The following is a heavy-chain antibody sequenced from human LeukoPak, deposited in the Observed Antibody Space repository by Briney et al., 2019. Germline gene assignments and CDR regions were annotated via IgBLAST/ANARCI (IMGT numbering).Heavy chain of an antibody. V-gene: IGHV3-23*01. CDR2: ISGSGGST. J-gene: IGHJ4*02. CDR3: ASGMRVGPNI. Sequence: PGGSLRLSCGTSGFTFSNAWMSWVRQAPGKGLEWVSAISGSGGSTYYADSVKGRFTISRDNSKNTLYLQMNSLRAEDTAVYYCASGMRVGPNIWGQGTLVTVSS. D-gene: IGHD1-26*01. CDR1: GFTFSNAW.